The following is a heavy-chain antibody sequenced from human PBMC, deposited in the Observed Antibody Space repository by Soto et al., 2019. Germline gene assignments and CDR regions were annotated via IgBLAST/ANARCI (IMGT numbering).Heavy chain of an antibody. J-gene: IGHJ6*02. CDR2: IYYSGST. Sequence: QVQLQESGPGLVKPSQTLSLTCTVSGGSISSGGYYWSWIRQHPGKGLEWIGYIYYSGSTYYTPALKSRVTITVDTSKNQFALKLSSVTAADTAVYYCARGGGQPNHNDVGIYYYYGRDVWGQGTTDTVSS. CDR3: ARGGGQPNHNDVGIYYYYGRDV. CDR1: GGSISSGGYY. V-gene: IGHV4-31*03. D-gene: IGHD1-1*01.